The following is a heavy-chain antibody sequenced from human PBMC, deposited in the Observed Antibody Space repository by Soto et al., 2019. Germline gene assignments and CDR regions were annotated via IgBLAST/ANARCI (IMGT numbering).Heavy chain of an antibody. V-gene: IGHV3-33*01. Sequence: QVQLVESGGGVVQPGRSLRLSCAASGFAFSTHGMRWVRQAPGKGLEWVAVIWYDGSKKYYAELVKGRFTISRDNSKNTVYVQMNSLRDEDTAMYYCARDSPTSGMDVWGQGTTVTVSS. CDR3: ARDSPTSGMDV. CDR2: IWYDGSKK. CDR1: GFAFSTHG. J-gene: IGHJ6*02.